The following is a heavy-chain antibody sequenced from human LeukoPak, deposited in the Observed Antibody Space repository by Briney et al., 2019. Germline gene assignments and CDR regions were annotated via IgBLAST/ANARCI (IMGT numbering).Heavy chain of an antibody. CDR1: GYTFASYG. CDR3: VRDSPVDTSMVTDYFVMDV. D-gene: IGHD5-18*01. J-gene: IGHJ6*02. V-gene: IGHV1-18*01. CDR2: ISAYSGDT. Sequence: ASVKVSCKASGYTFASYGISWVRPAPGQGLEWMGWISAYSGDTNHAQIFQGRVTLTTDTSTDTAHMELRSLRSDDTAVYYCVRDSPVDTSMVTDYFVMDVWGQGTTVTVSS.